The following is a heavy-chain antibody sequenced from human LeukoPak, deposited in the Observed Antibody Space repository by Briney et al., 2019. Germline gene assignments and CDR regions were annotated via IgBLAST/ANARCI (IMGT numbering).Heavy chain of an antibody. CDR3: ASPSPGSNRALRYYFDY. CDR2: ISSSSSYI. D-gene: IGHD3-10*01. Sequence: GGSLRLSXAASGFTFSSYSMNWVRQAPGKGLEWVSSISSSSSYIYYADSVKGRFTISRDNAKNSLYLQMNSLRAEDTAVYYCASPSPGSNRALRYYFDYWGQGTLVTVSS. J-gene: IGHJ4*02. CDR1: GFTFSSYS. V-gene: IGHV3-21*01.